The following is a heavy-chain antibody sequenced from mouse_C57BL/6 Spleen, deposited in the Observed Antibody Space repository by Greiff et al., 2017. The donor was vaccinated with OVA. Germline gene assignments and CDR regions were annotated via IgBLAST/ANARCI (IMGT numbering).Heavy chain of an antibody. V-gene: IGHV1-15*01. Sequence: QVQLQQSGAELVRPGASVTLSCKASGYTFTDYEMHWVKQTPVHGLEWIGAIDPETGGTAYNQKFKGKAILTADKSSSTAYMELRSLTSEDSAVYYCTRGIYYGSRGAMDYWGQGTSVTVSS. CDR3: TRGIYYGSRGAMDY. D-gene: IGHD1-1*01. CDR2: IDPETGGT. CDR1: GYTFTDYE. J-gene: IGHJ4*01.